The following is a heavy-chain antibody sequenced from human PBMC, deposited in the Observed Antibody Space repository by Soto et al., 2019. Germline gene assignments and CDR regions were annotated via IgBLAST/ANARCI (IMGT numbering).Heavy chain of an antibody. V-gene: IGHV1-69*01. CDR3: ARNNYCSGGSCYSVWFAP. CDR2: LIPIFGTA. CDR1: GGTFSSYA. Sequence: QVQLVQSGAEVKKPGSSVKVSCKASGGTFSSYALSWVRQSPGQVIEWMGGLIPIFGTANYAQKFQGRVTITADESTSTAYSELSSLRSADTAVSYCARNNYCSGGSCYSVWFAPCGEGTLVTVSS. D-gene: IGHD2-15*01. J-gene: IGHJ5*02.